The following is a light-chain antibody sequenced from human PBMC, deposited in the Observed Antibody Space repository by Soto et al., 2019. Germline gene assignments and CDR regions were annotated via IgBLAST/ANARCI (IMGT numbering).Light chain of an antibody. CDR1: SSDVGGYNY. J-gene: IGLJ2*01. CDR2: EVS. V-gene: IGLV2-14*01. Sequence: QSALTQPASVSGSPGQSITISCSGTSSDVGGYNYVSWYQQHPGKAPKLMIYEVSNRPSGVSNRFSGSKSGNTASLTISGLQAEDEADYYCSSYTSSITVVFGGGTKLTAL. CDR3: SSYTSSITVV.